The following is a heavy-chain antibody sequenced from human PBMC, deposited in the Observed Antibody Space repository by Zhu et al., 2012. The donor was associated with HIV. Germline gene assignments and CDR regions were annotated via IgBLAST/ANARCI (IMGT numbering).Heavy chain of an antibody. Sequence: QVQLQESGPGLVKPSETLSLTSIYWWAWVRQTPGKGLEWIGGINYRGSVYNNPSLKSRVTISIDKSNNQFSLKLSSVTAADTAMYHCASHMTTISMLRGFYGMGVWGQGTTVAVSS. V-gene: IGHV4-4*02. J-gene: IGHJ6*02. CDR3: ASHMTTISMLRGFYGMGV. CDR1: SIYW. D-gene: IGHD4-11*01. CDR2: INYRGSV.